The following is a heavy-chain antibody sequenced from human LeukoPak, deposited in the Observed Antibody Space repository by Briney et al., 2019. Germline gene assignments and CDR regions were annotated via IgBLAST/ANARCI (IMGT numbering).Heavy chain of an antibody. CDR1: GYTFTSYD. CDR2: MNPNSGNT. J-gene: IGHJ3*02. Sequence: GASVKVSCKASGYTFTSYDINWVRQATGQGLEWMGWMNPNSGNTGYAQKFQGRVTITRNTSISTAYMELSSLRSEDTAVYYCARDQPLLHDAFDIWGQGTMVTVSS. CDR3: ARDQPLLHDAFDI. D-gene: IGHD2-2*01. V-gene: IGHV1-8*03.